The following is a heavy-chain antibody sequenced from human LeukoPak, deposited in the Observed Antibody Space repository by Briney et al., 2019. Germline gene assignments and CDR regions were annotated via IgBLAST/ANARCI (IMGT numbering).Heavy chain of an antibody. CDR3: ARGYSTVQQFDY. CDR1: GGTFSSYA. J-gene: IGHJ4*02. D-gene: IGHD4-17*01. Sequence: GASVKVSCRASGGTFSSYAISWVRQAPGQGLEWMGGIIPIFGTANYAQKFQGRVTITADESTSTAYMELSSLRSEDTAVYYCARGYSTVQQFDYWGQGTLVTVSS. CDR2: IIPIFGTA. V-gene: IGHV1-69*13.